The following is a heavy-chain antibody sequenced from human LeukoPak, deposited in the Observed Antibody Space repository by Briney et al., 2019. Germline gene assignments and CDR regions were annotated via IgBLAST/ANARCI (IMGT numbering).Heavy chain of an antibody. D-gene: IGHD2-2*02. V-gene: IGHV3-9*01. CDR2: FSWNTGNI. J-gene: IGHJ4*02. CDR3: AKVHCSSADCFTGGFDC. Sequence: PGGSLRLSCAASGFTFDDYAVHWVRQVPGKGLEWVSGFSWNTGNIDYADSVKGRFTISRDNAKNSLYLQMNSLRTEDTAFYYCAKVHCSSADCFTGGFDCWGQGTLVIVSS. CDR1: GFTFDDYA.